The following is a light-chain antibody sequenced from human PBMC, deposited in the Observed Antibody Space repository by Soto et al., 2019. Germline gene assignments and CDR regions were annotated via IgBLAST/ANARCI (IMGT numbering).Light chain of an antibody. Sequence: SYVLTQAPSVSVAPGKTARVTCGGNNIGSKSVHWYQQKPGQAPVLVIYYDSDRPSGVPERCSGSNSGNMATLSISRVEAGDEADYYCQVWDIGSGVAFGGGTKLTVL. CDR1: NIGSKS. CDR2: YDS. CDR3: QVWDIGSGVA. J-gene: IGLJ2*01. V-gene: IGLV3-21*04.